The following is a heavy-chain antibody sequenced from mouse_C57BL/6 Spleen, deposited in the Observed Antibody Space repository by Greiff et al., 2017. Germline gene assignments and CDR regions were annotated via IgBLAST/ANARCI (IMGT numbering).Heavy chain of an antibody. J-gene: IGHJ3*01. CDR3: SRQYDCSTFDWFAY. Sequence: EVKLMESVAELVRPGASVKLSCTASGFNINNTSMHWVKQRPEQGLEWIGRIDPASGNTKYAPKFQGKATITADTSSNTAYLQLSRLTSEDTANYCCSRQYDCSTFDWFAYWGQGTLVTVSA. D-gene: IGHD2-3*01. V-gene: IGHV14-3*01. CDR2: IDPASGNT. CDR1: GFNINNTS.